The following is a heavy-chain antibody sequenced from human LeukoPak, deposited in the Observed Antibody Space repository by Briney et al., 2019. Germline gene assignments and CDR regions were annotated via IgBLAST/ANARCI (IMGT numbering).Heavy chain of an antibody. D-gene: IGHD3-16*01. Sequence: GASVKVSCKASGGTFSSYAISWVRQAPGQGLEWMGGIIPIFGAANYAQKFQGRVTITADKSTSTAYMELSSLRSEDTAVYYYARDGGTWAHAFDIWGQGTMVTVSS. CDR1: GGTFSSYA. J-gene: IGHJ3*02. CDR2: IIPIFGAA. CDR3: ARDGGTWAHAFDI. V-gene: IGHV1-69*06.